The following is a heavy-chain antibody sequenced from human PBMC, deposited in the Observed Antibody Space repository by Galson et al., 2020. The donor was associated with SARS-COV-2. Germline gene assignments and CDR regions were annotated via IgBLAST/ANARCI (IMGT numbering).Heavy chain of an antibody. CDR1: GFTFDDYV. J-gene: IGHJ6*02. CDR3: VKNTGAWSAVYYFGMDV. D-gene: IGHD6-19*01. V-gene: IGHV3-9*01. Sequence: TGGSLRLSCAASGFTFDDYVMHWVRLVPGKGLEWVSGISWNNEIIGYAESVKGRFTISRDNAENFLYLHMSALRPEDTAFYYCVKNTGAWSAVYYFGMDVWGPGTSVTVSS. CDR2: ISWNNEII.